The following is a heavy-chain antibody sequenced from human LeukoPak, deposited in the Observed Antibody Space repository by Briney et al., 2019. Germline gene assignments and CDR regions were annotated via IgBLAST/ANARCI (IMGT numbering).Heavy chain of an antibody. Sequence: GGSLRLSCAASGFTFSSYAMSWVRQAPGKGLEWVSAISGGGGSTYYADSVKGRFTISRDNSKNTLYLQVNSLRAEDTAVYYCAKSPNYYDSSGYHFDYWGQGTLVTVSS. CDR3: AKSPNYYDSSGYHFDY. J-gene: IGHJ4*02. V-gene: IGHV3-23*01. CDR2: ISGGGGST. D-gene: IGHD3-22*01. CDR1: GFTFSSYA.